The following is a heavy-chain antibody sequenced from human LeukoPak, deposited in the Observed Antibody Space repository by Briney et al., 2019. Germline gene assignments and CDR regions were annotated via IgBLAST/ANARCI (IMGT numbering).Heavy chain of an antibody. CDR2: IYYSGST. D-gene: IGHD4-17*01. J-gene: IGHJ4*02. CDR3: ARVPPSGWGYGDRYFDY. V-gene: IGHV4-39*07. CDR1: GGSISSSSYY. Sequence: PSETLSLTCTVSGGSISSSSYYWGWIRQPPGKELEWSGSIYYSGSTYYNPSLKSRVTISVDTSKNQFSLKLSSVTAADTAVYYCARVPPSGWGYGDRYFDYWGQGTLVTVSS.